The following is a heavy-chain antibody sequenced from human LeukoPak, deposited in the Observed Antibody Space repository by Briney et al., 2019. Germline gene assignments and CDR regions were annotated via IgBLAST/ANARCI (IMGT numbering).Heavy chain of an antibody. CDR3: ARENYYDSSGYPFYMDV. J-gene: IGHJ6*03. CDR2: IYYSGST. D-gene: IGHD3-22*01. Sequence: SETLSLTCTVSGGSISSSSYYWGWIRQPPGKGLEWIGSIYYSGSTYYNPSLKSRVTISVDTSKNQFSLKLSSVTAADTAVYYCARENYYDSSGYPFYMDVWGKGTTVTVSS. V-gene: IGHV4-39*07. CDR1: GGSISSSSYY.